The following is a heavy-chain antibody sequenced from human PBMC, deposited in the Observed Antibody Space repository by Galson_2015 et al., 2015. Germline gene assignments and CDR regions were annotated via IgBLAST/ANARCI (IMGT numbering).Heavy chain of an antibody. Sequence: LVKPTQTLTLTCTFSGFSLSTSGVGVGWIRQPPGKALEWLALIYWDDDKRYSPSLKSRLTITKDTSKNQVVLTMTNMDPVDTATYYCARYYDSSGYYVSYFDYWGQGTLVTVSS. CDR1: GFSLSTSGVG. CDR2: IYWDDDK. J-gene: IGHJ4*02. CDR3: ARYYDSSGYYVSYFDY. V-gene: IGHV2-5*02. D-gene: IGHD3-22*01.